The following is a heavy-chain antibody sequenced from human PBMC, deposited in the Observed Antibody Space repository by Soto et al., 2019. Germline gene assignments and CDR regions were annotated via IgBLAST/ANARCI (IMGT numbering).Heavy chain of an antibody. D-gene: IGHD3-9*01. CDR1: GVTFSLYG. J-gene: IGHJ6*02. CDR3: ARRQNFDAPYYYYGMDV. V-gene: IGHV1-69*06. CDR2: IIPMFGAP. Sequence: GASVKVSCKAPGVTFSLYGVSWVRQAPGQGLEWMGGIIPMFGAPKYAQKFQGRVTLSADKSTTTVFMELNSLTFDDTAIYYCARRQNFDAPYYYYGMDVWGQGTTVTASS.